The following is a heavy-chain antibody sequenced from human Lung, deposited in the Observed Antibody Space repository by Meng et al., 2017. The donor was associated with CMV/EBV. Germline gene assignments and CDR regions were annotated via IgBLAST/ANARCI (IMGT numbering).Heavy chain of an antibody. D-gene: IGHD3-3*01. CDR1: GFTFDDYT. CDR2: ISWNSAIR. J-gene: IGHJ6*02. CDR3: ARAQKSALMTGLGV. Sequence: SLKISCAASGFTFDDYTMYWVRQTPGKGLEWVSAISWNSAIRDYAGSVKGRFIISRDNAKKTLYLQMNTLRIEDTALYYCARAQKSALMTGLGVWGQGTRVTVSS. V-gene: IGHV3-9*01.